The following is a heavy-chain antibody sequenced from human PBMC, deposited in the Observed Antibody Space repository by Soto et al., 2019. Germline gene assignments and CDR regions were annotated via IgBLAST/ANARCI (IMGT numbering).Heavy chain of an antibody. Sequence: ASVKVSCKTSGYIFTSYYIHWVRQAPGQGLEWMGIINPSGGATTYAQKFQGRVTMTRDTSTSTVYMELSSLRSEDTAVYYCARGPATAPDAYWGLGTLVTVSS. CDR2: INPSGGAT. J-gene: IGHJ4*02. CDR1: GYIFTSYY. CDR3: ARGPATAPDAY. D-gene: IGHD2-2*01. V-gene: IGHV1-46*01.